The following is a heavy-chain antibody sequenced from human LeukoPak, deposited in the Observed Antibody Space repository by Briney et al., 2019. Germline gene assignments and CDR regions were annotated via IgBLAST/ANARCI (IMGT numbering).Heavy chain of an antibody. Sequence: PGGSLRPSCSASGFTFGNHAMSWVRQIPGKGLQWVSSISGSGRDTYYADSVKGRFASYRDNFKSTVFLQLNSLTADDAAIYYCAKDSYYDISTGFYPDYWGQGTLVTVSS. CDR2: ISGSGRDT. CDR1: GFTFGNHA. V-gene: IGHV3-23*01. CDR3: AKDSYYDISTGFYPDY. J-gene: IGHJ4*02. D-gene: IGHD3-9*01.